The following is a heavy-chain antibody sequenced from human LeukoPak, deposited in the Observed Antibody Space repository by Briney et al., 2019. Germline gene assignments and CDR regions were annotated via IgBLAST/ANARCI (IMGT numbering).Heavy chain of an antibody. D-gene: IGHD4-17*01. V-gene: IGHV3-7*04. CDR3: ARVTTVTTHFDY. Sequence: GGSLRLSCATSGFTFSSYWMNWVRQAPGKGLEWVANIKQDGSEKYYVDSVKGRFTISRDNAKNSLYLQMNSLRDEDTAVYYCARVTTVTTHFDYWGQGTLVTVSS. J-gene: IGHJ4*02. CDR2: IKQDGSEK. CDR1: GFTFSSYW.